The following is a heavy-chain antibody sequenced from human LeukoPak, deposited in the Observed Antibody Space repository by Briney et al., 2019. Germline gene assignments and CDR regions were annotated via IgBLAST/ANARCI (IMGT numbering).Heavy chain of an antibody. CDR2: ISAYNGDT. CDR1: GYTFSDHY. J-gene: IGHJ4*02. V-gene: IGHV1-18*04. D-gene: IGHD3-3*02. Sequence: ASVKVSCKASGYTFSDHYIHWVRQAPGQGLEWMGWISAYNGDTNYAQKFQGRVTMTTDTSTSTAYMEVRNLRSDDAAVYYCARVEGPSIFGVVDYWGQGTLVTVSS. CDR3: ARVEGPSIFGVVDY.